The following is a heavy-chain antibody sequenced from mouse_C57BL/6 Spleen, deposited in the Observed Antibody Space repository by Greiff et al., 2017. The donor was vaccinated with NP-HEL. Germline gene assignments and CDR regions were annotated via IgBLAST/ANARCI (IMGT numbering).Heavy chain of an antibody. D-gene: IGHD2-2*01. CDR2: IDPETGGT. V-gene: IGHV1-15*01. CDR3: TYGYGDFDY. CDR1: GYTFTDYE. Sequence: QVQLQQSGAELVRPGASVTLSCKASGYTFTDYEMHWVKQTPVHGLEWIGAIDPETGGTAYNQKFKGKAILTADKSSSTAYMELRSLTSEDSAVYYCTYGYGDFDYWGQGTTLTVSS. J-gene: IGHJ2*01.